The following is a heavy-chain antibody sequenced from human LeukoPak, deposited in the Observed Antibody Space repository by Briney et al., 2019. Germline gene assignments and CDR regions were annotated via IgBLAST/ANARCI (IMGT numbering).Heavy chain of an antibody. D-gene: IGHD1-26*01. CDR3: ARVGSDGSYFDY. CDR1: GGSMSNYY. CDR2: VYFSGNT. Sequence: SETLSLTCTVSGGSMSNYYWSWIRQPAGRGLEWIGRVYFSGNTNYNPSLMGRVTMSVDTSKNQFPLNLTSVTAADTAVYYCARVGSDGSYFDYWGQGPLVTVSS. J-gene: IGHJ4*02. V-gene: IGHV4-4*07.